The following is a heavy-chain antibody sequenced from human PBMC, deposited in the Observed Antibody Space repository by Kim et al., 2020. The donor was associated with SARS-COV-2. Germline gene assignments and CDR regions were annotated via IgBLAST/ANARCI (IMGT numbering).Heavy chain of an antibody. Sequence: GGSLRLSCAASGFTFSSYAMSWVRQAPGKGLEWVSAISGSGGSTYYADSVKGRFTISRDNSKNTLYLQMNSLRAEDTAVYYCSKDDYDYVWGSYRYKATPKRYGMDVWGQGTTVTVSS. D-gene: IGHD3-16*02. J-gene: IGHJ6*02. V-gene: IGHV3-23*01. CDR1: GFTFSSYA. CDR3: SKDDYDYVWGSYRYKATPKRYGMDV. CDR2: ISGSGGST.